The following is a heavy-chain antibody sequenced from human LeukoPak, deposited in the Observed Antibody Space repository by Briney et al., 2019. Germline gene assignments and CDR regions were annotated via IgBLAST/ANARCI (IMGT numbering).Heavy chain of an antibody. J-gene: IGHJ6*02. CDR3: ARGPRQGGLGGWNFYYYGMDV. D-gene: IGHD6-19*01. CDR2: INHSGST. Sequence: SETLSLTCAVYGGSFSGYYWSWIRQPPGKGLEWIGEINHSGSTNYNPSLKSRVTISVDTSKNQFSLKLSSVTAADTAVYYCARGPRQGGLGGWNFYYYGMDVWGQRTTVTVSS. CDR1: GGSFSGYY. V-gene: IGHV4-34*01.